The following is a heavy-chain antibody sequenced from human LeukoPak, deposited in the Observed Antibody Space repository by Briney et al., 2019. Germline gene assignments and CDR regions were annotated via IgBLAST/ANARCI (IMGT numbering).Heavy chain of an antibody. CDR2: IIPIFGTA. V-gene: IGHV1-69*13. D-gene: IGHD3-3*01. CDR1: GGTFSSYA. Sequence: ASVKVSCKASGGTFSSYAISWVRQAPGQGLEWMGGIIPIFGTANYAQKFQGRVTITGDESTSTAYMELSSLRSEDTAVYYCARAPRTYYDFWSGYFDYWGQGTLVTVSS. CDR3: ARAPRTYYDFWSGYFDY. J-gene: IGHJ4*02.